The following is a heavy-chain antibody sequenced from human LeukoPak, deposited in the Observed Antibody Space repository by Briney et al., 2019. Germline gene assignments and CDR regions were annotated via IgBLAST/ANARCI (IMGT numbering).Heavy chain of an antibody. CDR2: ISGSGGST. V-gene: IGHV3-23*01. Sequence: GGSLSLSCAASVFTFSSYAMSWVRHAPGKGLEWVSAISGSGGSTYYADSVRGRFTISRDNSKNTLYLQLNSLRAEDTAVYYCAKEASSYDFWSGYYRYWGQGTLVTVSS. D-gene: IGHD3-3*01. CDR1: VFTFSSYA. J-gene: IGHJ4*02. CDR3: AKEASSYDFWSGYYRY.